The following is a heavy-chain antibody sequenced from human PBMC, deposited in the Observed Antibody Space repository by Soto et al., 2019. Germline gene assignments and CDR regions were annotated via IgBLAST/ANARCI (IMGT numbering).Heavy chain of an antibody. D-gene: IGHD4-17*01. V-gene: IGHV2-5*01. CDR2: MFWNGDT. CDR1: GFSLTTSGVG. J-gene: IGHJ4*02. CDR3: SRRHLPLSDAWAGEDY. Sequence: QITLKESGPPLVKPTQTLTLTCTFSGFSLTTSGVGVGWVRQPPGKALEWLAIMFWNGDTRYSPSLKTRLSISRDTSRNQVVLTMTNMDPMDTATYYCSRRHLPLSDAWAGEDYWGQGTLVTVSS.